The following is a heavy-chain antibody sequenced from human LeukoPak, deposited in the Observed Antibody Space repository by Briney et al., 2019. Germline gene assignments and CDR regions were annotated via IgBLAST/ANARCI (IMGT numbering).Heavy chain of an antibody. V-gene: IGHV4-38-2*02. CDR1: GYSISSGYY. CDR2: IYHSGNT. J-gene: IGHJ5*02. CDR3: ARDKGDYGDYYWFDP. D-gene: IGHD4-17*01. Sequence: SETLSLTCTVSGYSISSGYYWGWIRQAPGKGLEWIGNIYHSGNTYYNPSLKSRVTVSMDTSKNQFSLKVNSVTAADTAFYYCARDKGDYGDYYWFDPWGQGTLVTVSS.